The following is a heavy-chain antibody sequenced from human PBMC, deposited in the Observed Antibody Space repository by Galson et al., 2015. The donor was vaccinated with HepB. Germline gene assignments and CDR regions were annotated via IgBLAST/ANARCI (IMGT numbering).Heavy chain of an antibody. CDR2: INSDGSTT. V-gene: IGHV3-74*01. D-gene: IGHD3-10*01. J-gene: IGHJ4*02. Sequence: SLRLSCAASGFTFSSYWMHWVRQAPGKGLLWASHINSDGSTTNYADSVMGRFTISRDKAKNTLYLQMNSLRAEDTAVYYCVRDPPHLRELFDYWGQGALVTVSS. CDR3: VRDPPHLRELFDY. CDR1: GFTFSSYW.